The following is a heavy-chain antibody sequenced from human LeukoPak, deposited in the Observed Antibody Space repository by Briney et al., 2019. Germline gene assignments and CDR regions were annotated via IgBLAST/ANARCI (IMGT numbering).Heavy chain of an antibody. V-gene: IGHV4-34*01. Sequence: SETLSLTCAVYGGSFRGYYWSWIRQPPGKGLEWIGEINRSGITNYNPSLKSRVTISVDTSKNQFSLKLNSVTAADTALYYCARAATDSGYDWTTFDYWGQGTLVTVSS. CDR1: GGSFRGYY. CDR2: INRSGIT. D-gene: IGHD5-12*01. CDR3: ARAATDSGYDWTTFDY. J-gene: IGHJ4*02.